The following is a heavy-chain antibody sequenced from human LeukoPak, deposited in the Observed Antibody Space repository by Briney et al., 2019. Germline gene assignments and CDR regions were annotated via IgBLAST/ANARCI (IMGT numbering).Heavy chain of an antibody. CDR3: ASFTVDIVATRVY. CDR2: ISSSGSTI. V-gene: IGHV3-48*03. J-gene: IGHJ4*02. CDR1: GFTFSSYE. Sequence: GGSLRLSCAASGFTFSSYEMNWVRQAPGKGLEWVSYISSSGSTIYYADSVKGRFTISRDNAKSSLYLQMNSLRAEDTAVYYCASFTVDIVATRVYWGQGTLVTVSS. D-gene: IGHD5-12*01.